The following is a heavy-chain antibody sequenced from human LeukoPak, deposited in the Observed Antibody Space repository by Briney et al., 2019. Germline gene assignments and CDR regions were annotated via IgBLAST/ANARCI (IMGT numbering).Heavy chain of an antibody. Sequence: GGSLRLSCAASGFTFSSYAMHWVRQAPGKGLEWVAVISYDGSNKYYADSVKGRFTISRDNSKNTLYLQMNSLRAEDTAVYYCARESRLLWFGELPANYFDYWGQGTLVTVSS. D-gene: IGHD3-10*01. CDR3: ARESRLLWFGELPANYFDY. CDR2: ISYDGSNK. J-gene: IGHJ4*02. CDR1: GFTFSSYA. V-gene: IGHV3-30-3*01.